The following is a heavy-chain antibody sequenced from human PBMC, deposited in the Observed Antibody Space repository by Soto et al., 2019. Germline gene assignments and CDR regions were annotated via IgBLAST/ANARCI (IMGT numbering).Heavy chain of an antibody. CDR3: AVLRFLEWTFKWCDP. V-gene: IGHV3-23*01. J-gene: IGHJ5*02. D-gene: IGHD3-3*01. CDR1: GFTFSSYA. CDR2: ISGSGGST. Sequence: GSLRLSCAASGFTFSSYAMSWVRQAPGKGLEWVSAISGSGGSTYYADSVKGRFTISRDNSKNTLYLQMNSLRAEDTAVYYCAVLRFLEWTFKWCDPWGQGTLVTVSS.